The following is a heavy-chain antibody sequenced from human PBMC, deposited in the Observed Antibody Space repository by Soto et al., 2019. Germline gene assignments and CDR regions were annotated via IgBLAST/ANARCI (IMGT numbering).Heavy chain of an antibody. CDR2: ISSSSSYI. Sequence: GGSLRLSCAASGFTFSSYSMNWVRQAPGKGLEWVSSISSSSSYIYYADSVKGRFTISRDNAKNSLYLQMNSLRAEDTAVYYCAKESSSGTTLDYWGQGTPVTVSS. CDR1: GFTFSSYS. CDR3: AKESSSGTTLDY. D-gene: IGHD6-25*01. J-gene: IGHJ4*02. V-gene: IGHV3-21*01.